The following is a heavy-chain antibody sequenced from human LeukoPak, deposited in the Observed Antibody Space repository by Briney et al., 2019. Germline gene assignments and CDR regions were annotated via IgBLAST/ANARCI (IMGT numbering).Heavy chain of an antibody. Sequence: ASVKVSCKASGYTFTGYYMHWVRQAPGQGHEWMGWINPNSGGAKYAQKFQGRVTMTRDTSINTAYMELSRLKSDDTAIYYCARVSATVPTHWGQGTLLTVSS. CDR3: ARVSATVPTH. D-gene: IGHD4-17*01. V-gene: IGHV1-2*02. J-gene: IGHJ4*02. CDR2: INPNSGGA. CDR1: GYTFTGYY.